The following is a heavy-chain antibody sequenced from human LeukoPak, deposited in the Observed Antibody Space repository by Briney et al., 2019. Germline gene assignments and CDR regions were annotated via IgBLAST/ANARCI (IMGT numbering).Heavy chain of an antibody. CDR1: GFTFSRYA. V-gene: IGHV3-64*01. CDR3: AREGYYGSGLYYYYYMDV. CDR2: ISIDLVST. J-gene: IGHJ6*03. Sequence: GGSLRLSCAASGFTFSRYAMHWVRQAPGKGLEFVSAISIDLVSTEYASSVKGRFTISRDNAKNSLYLQMNSLRAEDTAVYYCAREGYYGSGLYYYYYMDVWGKGTTVTVSS. D-gene: IGHD3-10*01.